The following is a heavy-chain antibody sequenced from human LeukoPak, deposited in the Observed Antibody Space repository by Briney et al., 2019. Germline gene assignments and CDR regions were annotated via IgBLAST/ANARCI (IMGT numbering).Heavy chain of an antibody. V-gene: IGHV4-59*01. CDR1: GGSISSYY. CDR2: IYYSGST. Sequence: KPSETLSLTCTVSGGSISSYYWSWIRQPPGKGLEWIGHIYYSGSTNYNTYLKSRVTISVDTSKHQFSLKLSSVTAADTAVYYCARVPIVDTAMAYFFDYWGQGTLVTVSS. D-gene: IGHD5-18*01. CDR3: ARVPIVDTAMAYFFDY. J-gene: IGHJ4*02.